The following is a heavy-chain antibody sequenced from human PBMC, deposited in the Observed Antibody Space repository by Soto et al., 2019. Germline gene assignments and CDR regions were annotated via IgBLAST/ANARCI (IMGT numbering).Heavy chain of an antibody. J-gene: IGHJ4*02. V-gene: IGHV5-51*01. Sequence: GESLKISCKGSGYNFATHWIGWVRQMPGKGLDWMGIIYPGDSDTRYRPSFQGQVTISADKSINTAYLQWSSLKASDTAMYYCARQIYDSDTGPNFQYYFDSWGQGTPVTVSS. D-gene: IGHD3-22*01. CDR1: GYNFATHW. CDR3: ARQIYDSDTGPNFQYYFDS. CDR2: IYPGDSDT.